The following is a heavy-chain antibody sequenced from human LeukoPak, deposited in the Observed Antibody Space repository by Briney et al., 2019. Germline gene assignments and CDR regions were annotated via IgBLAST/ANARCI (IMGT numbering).Heavy chain of an antibody. CDR1: GFTFSDYY. J-gene: IGHJ4*02. D-gene: IGHD3-22*01. V-gene: IGHV4-31*02. CDR3: ARALRDPRSDSSGYYLWWYFDY. Sequence: LRLSCAASGFTFSDYYMSWIRQHPGKGLEWIGYIYYSGSTYYNPSLKSRVTISVDTSKNQFSLKLSSVTAADTAVYYCARALRDPRSDSSGYYLWWYFDYWGQGTLVTVSS. CDR2: IYYSGST.